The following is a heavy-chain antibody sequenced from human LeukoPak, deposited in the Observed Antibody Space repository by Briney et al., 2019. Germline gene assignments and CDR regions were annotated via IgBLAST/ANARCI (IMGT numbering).Heavy chain of an antibody. D-gene: IGHD3-10*01. V-gene: IGHV3-23*01. CDR2: ISNSGGST. J-gene: IGHJ4*02. CDR1: GFTLSSYA. CDR3: AKRASGSGTSLYYFDY. Sequence: GGSLRLSCAASGFTLSSYAMSWVRQAPGKGLEWVSVISNSGGSTFYADSVKGRFTISRDNSKNTLYLQMNSLRAEDTAVYYCAKRASGSGTSLYYFDYWGQGTLVTVSS.